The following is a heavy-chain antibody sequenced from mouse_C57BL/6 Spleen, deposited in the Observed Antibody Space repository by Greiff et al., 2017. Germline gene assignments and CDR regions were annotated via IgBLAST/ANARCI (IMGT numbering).Heavy chain of an antibody. CDR2: IHPNSGST. CDR3: ARGKPYYYGSSYVGFDY. D-gene: IGHD1-1*01. V-gene: IGHV1-64*01. Sequence: QVQLQQPGAELVKPGASVKLSCKASGYTFTSYWMHWVKQRPGQGLEWIGMIHPNSGSTNYNEKFKSKATLTVDKSSSTAYMQLSSLTSEDSAVYYCARGKPYYYGSSYVGFDYWGQGTTLTVSS. J-gene: IGHJ2*01. CDR1: GYTFTSYW.